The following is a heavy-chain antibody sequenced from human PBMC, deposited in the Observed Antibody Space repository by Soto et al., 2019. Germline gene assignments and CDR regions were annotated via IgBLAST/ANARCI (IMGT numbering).Heavy chain of an antibody. Sequence: QVQLVESGGGVVQPGRSLRLSCAASGFTFSSYAMHWVRQAPGKGLEWVAVISYDGSNKYHADSVKGRFTISRDNSKNTLYLQMNRRRAEDTAVYYCARGGSGWYKDGMDVWGQGTTVTVSS. D-gene: IGHD6-19*01. J-gene: IGHJ6*02. CDR1: GFTFSSYA. V-gene: IGHV3-30-3*01. CDR2: ISYDGSNK. CDR3: ARGGSGWYKDGMDV.